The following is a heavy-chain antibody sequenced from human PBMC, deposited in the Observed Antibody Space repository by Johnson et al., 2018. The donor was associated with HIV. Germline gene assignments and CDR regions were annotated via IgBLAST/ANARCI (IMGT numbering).Heavy chain of an antibody. CDR1: GFTFSDHY. V-gene: IGHV3-72*01. J-gene: IGHJ3*01. CDR2: TRDKANGYST. D-gene: IGHD6-19*01. Sequence: VQLVESGGGLVQPGGSLRLSCAASGFTFSDHYMDWVRQAPGKGLEWVARTRDKANGYSTEYAASVKGRFTISRDASKDSLYRQMNSLKSEDTAVYFCARRAYTSGWYAAFDLWGQGTMVTVSS. CDR3: ARRAYTSGWYAAFDL.